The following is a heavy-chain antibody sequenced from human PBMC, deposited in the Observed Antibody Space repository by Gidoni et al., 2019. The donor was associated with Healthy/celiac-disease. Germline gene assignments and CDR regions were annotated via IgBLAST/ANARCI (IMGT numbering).Heavy chain of an antibody. V-gene: IGHV1-18*04. CDR1: GYTFTSYG. CDR3: ARVARASRGWFDY. CDR2: ISAYNVNT. D-gene: IGHD6-6*01. J-gene: IGHJ4*02. Sequence: QVQLVQSGAEVKKPGASVKVLCKSSGYTFTSYGISWVRQAPGQGLEWLGWISAYNVNTNYAQKLQGRVTMTTDTSTSTAHMELRSLRSDDTAVYYCARVARASRGWFDYWGQGTLVTVSS.